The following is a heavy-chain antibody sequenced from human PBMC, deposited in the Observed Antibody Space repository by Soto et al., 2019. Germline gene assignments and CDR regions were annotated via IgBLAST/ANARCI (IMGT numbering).Heavy chain of an antibody. V-gene: IGHV3-33*01. J-gene: IGHJ4*02. CDR2: MVSDGSKI. D-gene: IGHD2-15*01. CDR1: GFTFSTYG. CDR3: AREGARGAARGYWIEE. Sequence: QVQLIESGGGVVQPGTSLRLSCAASGFTFSTYGMHWVRQAPGKGLEWVALMVSDGSKIYYADSVKGRFTISRDNSKNTLYLQMYSLRVEDTAVYKCAREGARGAARGYWIEEWGQGTLVTVSS.